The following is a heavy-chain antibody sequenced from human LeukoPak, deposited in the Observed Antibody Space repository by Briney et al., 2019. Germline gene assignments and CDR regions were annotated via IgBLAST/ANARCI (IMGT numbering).Heavy chain of an antibody. CDR1: GFTFSSYE. V-gene: IGHV4-39*01. CDR2: MYYSGTT. Sequence: LRLSCAASGFTFSSYEMNWIRQPPGKGLEWIASMYYSGTTFYSPSLKSRVTISVDTSKNQLFLKLGSVTAADTAVYYCARHPPRDGSAFDYWGQGTLVTVSS. J-gene: IGHJ4*02. CDR3: ARHPPRDGSAFDY.